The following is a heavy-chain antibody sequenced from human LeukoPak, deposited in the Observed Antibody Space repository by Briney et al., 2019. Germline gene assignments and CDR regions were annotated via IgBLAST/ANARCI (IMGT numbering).Heavy chain of an antibody. J-gene: IGHJ4*02. V-gene: IGHV3-30*04. CDR3: ARFRYSGSYYDY. CDR2: ISYDGSNK. D-gene: IGHD1-26*01. Sequence: GGSLRLSCAASGFTFSSYAMHWVRQAPGKGLEWVAVISYDGSNKYYADSVKGRFTISRDNSKNTLYLQMNSLRAEDTAVYYCARFRYSGSYYDYWGQGTLVTVSS. CDR1: GFTFSSYA.